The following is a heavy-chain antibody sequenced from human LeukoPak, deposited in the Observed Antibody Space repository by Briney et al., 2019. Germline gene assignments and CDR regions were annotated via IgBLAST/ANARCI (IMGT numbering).Heavy chain of an antibody. CDR3: AKALWLVLPNNWFDP. J-gene: IGHJ5*02. V-gene: IGHV3-23*01. D-gene: IGHD6-19*01. CDR1: GFTFSSYA. CDR2: ISGSGGST. Sequence: PGGSLRLSCAASGFTFSSYAMSWVRQAPGKGLEWVSAISGSGGSTYYADSVKGRFTISRDNSKNTLYLQINSLRAEDTAVYYCAKALWLVLPNNWFDPWGQGTLVTVSS.